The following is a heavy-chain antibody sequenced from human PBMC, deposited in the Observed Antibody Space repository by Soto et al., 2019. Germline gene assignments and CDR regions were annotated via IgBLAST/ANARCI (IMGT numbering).Heavy chain of an antibody. Sequence: GASVKVSCKASGGTFSSYAISWVRQAPGQGLEWMGGIIPIFGTANYAQKFQGRVTITADESTSTAYMELSSLRSEDTAVYYCARDSNTYYYGSGSHLDYWGQGTLVTVSS. CDR3: ARDSNTYYYGSGSHLDY. J-gene: IGHJ4*02. V-gene: IGHV1-69*13. CDR2: IIPIFGTA. CDR1: GGTFSSYA. D-gene: IGHD3-10*01.